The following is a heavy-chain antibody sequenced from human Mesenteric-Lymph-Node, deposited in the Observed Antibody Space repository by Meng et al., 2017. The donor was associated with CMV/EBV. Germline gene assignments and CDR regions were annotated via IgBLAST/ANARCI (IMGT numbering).Heavy chain of an antibody. CDR2: VTSSGSTI. Sequence: GGSLRLSCAASGITFSSYEINWVRQAPGKGLEWVSYVTSSGSTIYYADSVKGRFTISRDNAKNSLYLQMNSLRAEDTAVYYCARGGYCTGTSCSGLYFYHWGQGTLVTVSS. CDR3: ARGGYCTGTSCSGLYFYH. J-gene: IGHJ1*01. D-gene: IGHD2-2*01. V-gene: IGHV3-48*03. CDR1: GITFSSYE.